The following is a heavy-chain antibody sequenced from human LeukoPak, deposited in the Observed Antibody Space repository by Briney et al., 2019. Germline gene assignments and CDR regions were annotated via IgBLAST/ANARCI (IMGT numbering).Heavy chain of an antibody. D-gene: IGHD4-17*01. V-gene: IGHV4-34*01. J-gene: IGHJ2*01. CDR1: GGSFSGYY. CDR3: ARHPYGLSNWYFDL. Sequence: SETLSLTCAVYGGSFSGYYWSWIRQPPGKGLEWIGEINHSGSTYYNPSLKSRVTISVDTSKNQFSLKLSSVTAADTAVYYCARHPYGLSNWYFDLWGRGTLVTVSS. CDR2: INHSGST.